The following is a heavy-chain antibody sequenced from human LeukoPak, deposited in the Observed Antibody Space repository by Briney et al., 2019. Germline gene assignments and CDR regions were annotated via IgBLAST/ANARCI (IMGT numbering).Heavy chain of an antibody. CDR3: ARVPIAAAGMLTGRDYYYYYMDV. CDR1: GYTFTSYG. J-gene: IGHJ6*03. D-gene: IGHD6-13*01. V-gene: IGHV1-18*01. Sequence: ASVKVSCKASGYTFTSYGISWVRQAPGQGLEWMGWISAYNGNTNYAQKLQGRVTMTTDTSTSTAYMELSSLRSEDTAVYYCARVPIAAAGMLTGRDYYYYYMDVWGKGTTVTVSS. CDR2: ISAYNGNT.